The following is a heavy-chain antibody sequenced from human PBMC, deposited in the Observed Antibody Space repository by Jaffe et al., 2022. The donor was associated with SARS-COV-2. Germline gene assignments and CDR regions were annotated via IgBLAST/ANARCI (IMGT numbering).Heavy chain of an antibody. Sequence: QVQLVESGGGVVQPGRSLRLSCAASGFTFSSYGMHWVRQAPGKGLEWVAVISYDGSNKYYADSVKGRFTISRDNSKNTLYLQMNSLRAEDTAVYYCAKEHDYGDYLPDYWGQGTLVTVSS. CDR3: AKEHDYGDYLPDY. V-gene: IGHV3-30*18. J-gene: IGHJ4*02. CDR1: GFTFSSYG. D-gene: IGHD4-17*01. CDR2: ISYDGSNK.